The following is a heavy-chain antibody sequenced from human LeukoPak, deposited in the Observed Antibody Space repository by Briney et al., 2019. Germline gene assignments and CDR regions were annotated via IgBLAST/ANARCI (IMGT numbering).Heavy chain of an antibody. D-gene: IGHD3-22*01. CDR1: GASISSDY. J-gene: IGHJ4*02. CDR3: ARGSFDGSAYYYDY. V-gene: IGHV4-59*01. Sequence: ASETLSLTCSVTGASISSDYWSWIRQAPGKGLEWIGYIYYTGSTNYNPSLKSRVTISADTFMNQFSLKLKSVSAADTAVYYCARGSFDGSAYYYDYWGQGTLVTVSS. CDR2: IYYTGST.